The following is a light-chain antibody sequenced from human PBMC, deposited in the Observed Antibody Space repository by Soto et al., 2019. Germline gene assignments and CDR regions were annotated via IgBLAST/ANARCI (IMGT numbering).Light chain of an antibody. CDR1: QGISTW. CDR2: GAA. Sequence: DIQMTQFPSSVSASVGDRVNITCRASQGISTWLAWYQQKPERAPKSLVHGAARLQSGVPPRFSGSGSETDFTLAISGLQPEDFATYYCQRYDRCPRTFGQGTKVEIK. J-gene: IGKJ1*01. V-gene: IGKV1D-16*01. CDR3: QRYDRCPRT.